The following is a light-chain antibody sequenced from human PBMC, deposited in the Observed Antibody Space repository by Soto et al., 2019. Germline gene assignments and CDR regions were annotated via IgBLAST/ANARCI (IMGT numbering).Light chain of an antibody. CDR3: AAWDDSLEGVV. CDR2: TNN. J-gene: IGLJ3*02. V-gene: IGLV1-44*01. CDR1: SSNIGSNP. Sequence: QSVLTQPPSASGTPGQRVTISCSGSSSNIGSNPVSWYQHLPGTAPKVLIFTNNQRPSGVPDRVSGSKSGTSASVAISGLRSEDEAHYYCAAWDDSLEGVVLGGGTKLTVL.